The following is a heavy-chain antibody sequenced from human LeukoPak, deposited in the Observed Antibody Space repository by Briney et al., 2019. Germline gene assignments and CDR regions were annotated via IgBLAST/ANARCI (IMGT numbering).Heavy chain of an antibody. CDR2: TSGYNGNT. CDR1: GYTFTSNA. V-gene: IGHV1-18*01. CDR3: ASLRGYMDV. Sequence: ASVTVSCKAFGYTFTSNAISWVRPAPGQGLEWMGWTSGYNGNTNYAQKRQGRVSLTTDTSTSTAYMELGRQRSEDTAVYYCASLRGYMDVWVKGSTVTVSS. J-gene: IGHJ6*03.